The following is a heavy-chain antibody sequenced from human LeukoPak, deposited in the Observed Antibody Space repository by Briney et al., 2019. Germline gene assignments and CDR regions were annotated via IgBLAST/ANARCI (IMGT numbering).Heavy chain of an antibody. D-gene: IGHD3-10*01. CDR3: AKGYGSGSSRYYFDY. V-gene: IGHV3-23*01. CDR1: GFTFGGSA. Sequence: PGGSLRLSCEASGFTFGGSAMSWVRQAPGKGLEWVSTISGSGGSTYYADSVKGRFTISRDNSKNTLYLQMNSLRAEDTAVYYCAKGYGSGSSRYYFDYWGQGTLVTVSS. CDR2: ISGSGGST. J-gene: IGHJ4*02.